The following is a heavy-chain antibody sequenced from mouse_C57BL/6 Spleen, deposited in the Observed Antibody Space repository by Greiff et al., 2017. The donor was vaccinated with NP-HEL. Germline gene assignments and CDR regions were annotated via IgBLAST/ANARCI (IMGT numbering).Heavy chain of an antibody. CDR3: TVYGSSYWFAY. Sequence: QVQLQQSGAELVRPGASVTLSCKASGYTFTDYKMHWVKQTPVQGLEWIGAIDPETGGTAYNQKFKGKAILTADKSSSTAYMELSSLTSEDSAVYYCTVYGSSYWFAYWGQGTLVTVSA. J-gene: IGHJ3*01. CDR2: IDPETGGT. CDR1: GYTFTDYK. V-gene: IGHV1-15*01. D-gene: IGHD1-1*01.